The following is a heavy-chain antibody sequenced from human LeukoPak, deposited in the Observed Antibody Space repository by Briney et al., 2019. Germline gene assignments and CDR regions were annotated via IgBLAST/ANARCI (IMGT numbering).Heavy chain of an antibody. V-gene: IGHV1-58*02. J-gene: IGHJ4*02. D-gene: IGHD6-19*01. Sequence: ASVKVSCKASGFTFTSSAMQWVRQARGQRLEWIGWIVVGSGNTNYAQKFQERVTITRDMSTSTAYMELNSLRAEDTAVYYCAKMGLKQWPYNYFDYWGQGTLVTVSS. CDR3: AKMGLKQWPYNYFDY. CDR2: IVVGSGNT. CDR1: GFTFTSSA.